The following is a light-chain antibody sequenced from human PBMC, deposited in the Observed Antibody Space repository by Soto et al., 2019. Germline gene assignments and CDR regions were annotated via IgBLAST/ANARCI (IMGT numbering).Light chain of an antibody. CDR2: KAS. CDR1: QSISSW. CDR3: QQYNSYPLT. V-gene: IGKV1-5*03. Sequence: DIPMTQSPSTVSASVGDRVTITCRASQSISSWLAWYQQKPGKAPKLLIYKASSLESGVPSRFSGSGSGTEFTLTISSLQPDDFATYYCQQYNSYPLTFGGGTKVDIK. J-gene: IGKJ4*01.